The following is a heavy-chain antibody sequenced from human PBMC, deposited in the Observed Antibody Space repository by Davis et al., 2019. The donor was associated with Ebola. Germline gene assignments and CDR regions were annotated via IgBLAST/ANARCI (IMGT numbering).Heavy chain of an antibody. CDR3: ARRMYYDFWSGYPYDAFDI. CDR1: GFTFSSYG. CDR2: INHSGST. V-gene: IGHV4-34*01. D-gene: IGHD3-3*01. J-gene: IGHJ3*02. Sequence: ESLKISCAASGFTFSSYGMHWVRQPPGKGLEWIGEINHSGSTNYNPSLKSRVTISVDTSKNQFSLKLSSVTAADTAVYYCARRMYYDFWSGYPYDAFDIWGQGTMVTVSS.